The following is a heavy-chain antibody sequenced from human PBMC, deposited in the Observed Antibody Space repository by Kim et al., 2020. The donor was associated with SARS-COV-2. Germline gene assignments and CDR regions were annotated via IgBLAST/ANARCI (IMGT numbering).Heavy chain of an antibody. CDR2: ISGSGGST. J-gene: IGHJ4*02. V-gene: IGHV3-23*01. CDR1: GFTFSSYA. Sequence: GGSLRLSCAASGFTFSSYAMSWVRQAPGKGLEWVAGISGSGGSTYYADSVKGRFSISRDNSKNTLYLQMNSRSAEDTAVYYYAKRAFDTQVVVPATIFDYWGQGNLVTVSS. CDR3: AKRAFDTQVVVPATIFDY. D-gene: IGHD2-15*01.